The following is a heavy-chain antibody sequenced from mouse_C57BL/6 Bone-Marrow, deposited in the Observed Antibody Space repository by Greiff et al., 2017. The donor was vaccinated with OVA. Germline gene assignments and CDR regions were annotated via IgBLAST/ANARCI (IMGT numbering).Heavy chain of an antibody. CDR3: ARWALYGNCTFFDY. D-gene: IGHD2-1*01. CDR2: IHPNSGST. V-gene: IGHV1-64*01. Sequence: QVQLQQPGAELVKPGASVKLSCKASGYTFTSYWMHWVKQRPGQGLEWIGMIHPNSGSTNYNEKFKSKATLTVDKSSSTAYMQLNSLTSEDSAVDYCARWALYGNCTFFDYWGQGTTLTVSS. CDR1: GYTFTSYW. J-gene: IGHJ2*01.